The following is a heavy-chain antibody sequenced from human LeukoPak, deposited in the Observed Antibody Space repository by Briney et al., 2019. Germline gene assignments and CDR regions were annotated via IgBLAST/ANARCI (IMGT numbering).Heavy chain of an antibody. CDR2: INPNSGGT. CDR3: ARVAMVRGVIINAESAYFDY. J-gene: IGHJ4*02. CDR1: GYTFTGYY. V-gene: IGHV1-2*02. D-gene: IGHD3-10*01. Sequence: ASVKVSCKASGYTFTGYYMHWVRQAPGQGLEWMGWINPNSGGTGYAQKFQGRVTMTRNTSISTAYMELSSLRSEDTAVYYCARVAMVRGVIINAESAYFDYWGQGTLVTVSS.